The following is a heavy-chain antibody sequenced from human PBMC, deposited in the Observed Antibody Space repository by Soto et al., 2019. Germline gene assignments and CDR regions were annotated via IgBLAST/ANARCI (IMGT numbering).Heavy chain of an antibody. D-gene: IGHD6-13*01. J-gene: IGHJ6*01. V-gene: IGHV3-30*18. CDR1: GFTFSSYG. CDR3: SKALGRIAAAGDYCYYC. Sequence: GGSLRLSCAASGFTFSSYGMHWVRQAPGKGLEWVAVISYDGSNKYYADSVKGRFTISRDNSKNTLYLQMNSLRAEDTAVYYCSKALGRIAAAGDYCYYC. CDR2: ISYDGSNK.